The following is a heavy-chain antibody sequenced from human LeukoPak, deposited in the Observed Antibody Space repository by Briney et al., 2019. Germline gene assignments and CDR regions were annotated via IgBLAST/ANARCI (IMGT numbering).Heavy chain of an antibody. CDR2: IKSDGST. D-gene: IGHD3-22*01. CDR3: ARAPSEIGGYYPEYFRH. J-gene: IGHJ1*01. CDR1: GFTSSTYL. V-gene: IGHV3-74*01. Sequence: GSLRLSCAASGFTSSTYLMHWCRQPPGKGLVLVSRIKSDGSTNYADSVKGRFTISRDNANNTLSLQLNSLRPEDTGVYYCARAPSEIGGYYPEYFRHWGQGTLVSVSS.